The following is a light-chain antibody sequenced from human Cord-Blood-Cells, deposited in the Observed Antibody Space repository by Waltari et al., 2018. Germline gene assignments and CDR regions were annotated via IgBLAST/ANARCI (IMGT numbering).Light chain of an antibody. Sequence: DIVITQSPASLAVSLGKRDTLTCKSSQTVLYSSNNKNYLAWYQQKPGQPPKLLIYWASTRESGVPDRFSGSGSGTDFTLTISSLQAEDVAVYYCQQYYSTPPTFGQGTKVEIK. V-gene: IGKV4-1*01. CDR3: QQYYSTPPT. CDR1: QTVLYSSNNKNY. J-gene: IGKJ1*01. CDR2: WAS.